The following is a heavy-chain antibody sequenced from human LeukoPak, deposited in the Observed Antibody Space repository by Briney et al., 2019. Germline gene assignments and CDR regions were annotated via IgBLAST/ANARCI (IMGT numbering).Heavy chain of an antibody. D-gene: IGHD6-19*01. CDR2: IYYSGST. V-gene: IGHV4-39*07. Sequence: SETLSLTCTVSGGSISSSSYYWGWIRQPPGKGLEWIGSIYYSGSTYYNPSLKSRVTISVDTSKNQFSLKLSSVTAADTAVYYCARARAVAGTAGYWGQGTLVTVSS. CDR3: ARARAVAGTAGY. CDR1: GGSISSSSYY. J-gene: IGHJ4*02.